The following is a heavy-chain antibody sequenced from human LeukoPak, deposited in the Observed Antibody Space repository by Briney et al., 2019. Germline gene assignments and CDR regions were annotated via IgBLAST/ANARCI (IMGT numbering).Heavy chain of an antibody. D-gene: IGHD1-1*01. Sequence: SETLSLTCTVSGGSISSSSYYWGWVRQPPGGGLEWIGSIYYSGTTYYNPSLKSRVTISVDTSKNQFSLRLTSMTAADTAVYYCARDQGYPTGFDRDDWGQGTLVTVSS. J-gene: IGHJ4*02. CDR2: IYYSGTT. CDR1: GGSISSSSYY. CDR3: ARDQGYPTGFDRDD. V-gene: IGHV4-39*07.